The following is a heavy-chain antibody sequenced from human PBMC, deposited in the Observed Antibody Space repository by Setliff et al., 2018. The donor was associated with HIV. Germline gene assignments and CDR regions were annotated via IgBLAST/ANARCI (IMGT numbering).Heavy chain of an antibody. J-gene: IGHJ6*03. CDR2: IYYSGST. D-gene: IGHD2-15*01. V-gene: IGHV4-39*01. CDR3: ARHPFYCSGGSCYSYYYYYMDV. CDR1: GGSISSSSYY. Sequence: PSETLSLTCTVSGGSISSSSYYWGWIRQPPGKGLEWIGSIYYSGSTYYNPSLKSRVTISVDPSKNQFSLKLSSVTAADTAVYYCARHPFYCSGGSCYSYYYYYMDVWGKGTTVTVSS.